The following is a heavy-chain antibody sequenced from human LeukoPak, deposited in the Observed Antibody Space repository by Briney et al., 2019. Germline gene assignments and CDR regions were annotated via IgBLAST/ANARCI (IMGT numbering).Heavy chain of an antibody. Sequence: SETLSLTCSVSGGSLSNYYWSWIRQPPGKGLEWIGHIYYSGTTNYNPSLKTRVTMSVDTSKNQFSLKLSSVTAAGTAVYYCARQKYYYYDMDVWGQGTTVTVSS. J-gene: IGHJ6*02. CDR3: ARQKYYYYDMDV. CDR2: IYYSGTT. CDR1: GGSLSNYY. V-gene: IGHV4-59*01.